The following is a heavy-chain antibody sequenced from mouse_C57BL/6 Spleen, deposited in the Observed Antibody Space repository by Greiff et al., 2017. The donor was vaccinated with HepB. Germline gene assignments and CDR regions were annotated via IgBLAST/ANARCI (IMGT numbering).Heavy chain of an antibody. Sequence: VQLQQPGAELVKPGASVKLSCKASGYTFTSYWMHWVKQRPGQGLEWIGMIHPNSGSTNYNEKFKSKATLTVDKSSSTAYMQLSSLTSEDSAVYYCARCPVVATDYAMDYWGQGTSVTVSS. J-gene: IGHJ4*01. V-gene: IGHV1-64*01. CDR3: ARCPVVATDYAMDY. CDR1: GYTFTSYW. D-gene: IGHD1-1*01. CDR2: IHPNSGST.